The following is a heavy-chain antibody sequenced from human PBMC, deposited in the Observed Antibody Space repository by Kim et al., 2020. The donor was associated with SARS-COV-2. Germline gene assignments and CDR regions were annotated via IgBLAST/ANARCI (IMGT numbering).Heavy chain of an antibody. V-gene: IGHV1-46*01. D-gene: IGHD3-10*01. CDR1: GYTFTSYY. Sequence: ASVKVSCKASGYTFTSYYMHWVRQAPGQGLEWMGIINPSGGSTSYAQKFQGRVTMTRDTSTSTVYMELSSLRSEDTAVYYCARDRKPGTLSSGMDVWGQGTTVTVSS. CDR3: ARDRKPGTLSSGMDV. CDR2: INPSGGST. J-gene: IGHJ6*02.